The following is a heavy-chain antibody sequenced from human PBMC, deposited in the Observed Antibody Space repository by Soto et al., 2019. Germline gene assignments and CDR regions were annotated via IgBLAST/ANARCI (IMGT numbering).Heavy chain of an antibody. D-gene: IGHD6-19*01. CDR1: GFTFSSYG. V-gene: IGHV3-30*18. CDR3: AKDQFVAVAGTPIFDY. J-gene: IGHJ4*02. CDR2: ISYDGSNK. Sequence: PGGSLRLSCAASGFTFSSYGMHWVRQAPGKGLEWVAVISYDGSNKYYADSVKGRFTISRDNSKNTLYLQMNSLRAEDTAVYYCAKDQFVAVAGTPIFDYWGQGTLVTVSS.